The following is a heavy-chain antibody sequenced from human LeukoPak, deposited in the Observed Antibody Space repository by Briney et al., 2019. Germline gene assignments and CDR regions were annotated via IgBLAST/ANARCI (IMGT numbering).Heavy chain of an antibody. V-gene: IGHV3-7*03. J-gene: IGHJ3*02. CDR3: AREGGGVFVWFGESYSEGFDI. D-gene: IGHD3-10*01. CDR2: IKEDGSEK. CDR1: GFTFSNYW. Sequence: GGSLRLSCGASGFTFSNYWMSWVRQAPGKGLEWVANIKEDGSEKHYVDSVKGRFTISRDNAKNSLYLQMNSLRAEDTAIYYCAREGGGVFVWFGESYSEGFDIWGQGTMVTVSS.